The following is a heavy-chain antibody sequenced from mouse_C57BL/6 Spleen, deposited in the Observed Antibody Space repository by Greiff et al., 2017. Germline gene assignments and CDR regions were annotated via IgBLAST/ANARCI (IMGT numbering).Heavy chain of an antibody. Sequence: VQLQQSGPVLVKPGASVKMSCKASGYTFTDYYMNWVKQSHGKSLEWIGVINPYNGGTSYNQKFKGKATLTVDKSSSTAYMELNSLTSEDSAVYYCAREDGPSYAMDYWGQGTSVTVSS. CDR2: INPYNGGT. D-gene: IGHD2-3*01. CDR3: AREDGPSYAMDY. J-gene: IGHJ4*01. CDR1: GYTFTDYY. V-gene: IGHV1-19*01.